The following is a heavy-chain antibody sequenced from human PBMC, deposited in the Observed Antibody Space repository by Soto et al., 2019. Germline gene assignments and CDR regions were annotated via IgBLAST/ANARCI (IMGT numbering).Heavy chain of an antibody. V-gene: IGHV3-23*01. Sequence: GGSLRLSCAASGFTFSSYAMSWVRQAPGKGLEWVSAISGSGGSTYYADSVKGRFTXSRXXXXXXXXXXXXXXXAEDXXXXXXAXVFGAYYYYGMDVWGQGTTVTVSS. J-gene: IGHJ6*02. CDR1: GFTFSSYA. D-gene: IGHD3-16*01. CDR3: AXVFGAYYYYGMDV. CDR2: ISGSGGST.